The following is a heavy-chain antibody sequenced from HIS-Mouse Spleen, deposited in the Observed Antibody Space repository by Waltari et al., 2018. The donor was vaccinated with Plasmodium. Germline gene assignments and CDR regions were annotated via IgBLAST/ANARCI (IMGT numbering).Heavy chain of an antibody. CDR1: GFSLSTSGMC. CDR2: IDWDDDK. J-gene: IGHJ6*02. D-gene: IGHD6-6*01. V-gene: IGHV2-70*15. CDR3: ARTTYSSSSAKYYYYGMDV. Sequence: QVTLRESGPALVKPTQTLTLTCTFSGFSLSTSGMCVTWIRQPPGKALEWLARIDWDDDKYYSTSLKTRLTISKGTSKNQVVLTMTNMDPVDTATYYCARTTYSSSSAKYYYYGMDVWGQGTTVTVSS.